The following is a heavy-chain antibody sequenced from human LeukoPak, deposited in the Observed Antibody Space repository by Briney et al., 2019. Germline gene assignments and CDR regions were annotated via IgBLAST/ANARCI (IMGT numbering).Heavy chain of an antibody. D-gene: IGHD3-22*01. J-gene: IGHJ4*02. Sequence: KSGGSLRLSCAASEFTFRSYCMNWVRQAPGKGLEWVSSISGSGSYVFYADSVKGRFTISRDNAENSVDLQMSSLRAEDTAVYYCVRGAWDIYYESSGTYFDSWGQGTLVTVSS. CDR3: VRGAWDIYYESSGTYFDS. V-gene: IGHV3-21*01. CDR1: EFTFRSYC. CDR2: ISGSGSYV.